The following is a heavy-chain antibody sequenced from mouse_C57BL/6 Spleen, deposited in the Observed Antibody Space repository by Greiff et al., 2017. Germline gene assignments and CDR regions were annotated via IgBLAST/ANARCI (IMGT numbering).Heavy chain of an antibody. J-gene: IGHJ1*03. CDR3: ARPREYFDV. CDR1: GFTFSSYA. CDR2: ISDGGSYT. V-gene: IGHV5-4*03. Sequence: EVKVVESGGGLVKPGGSLKLSCAASGFTFSSYAMSWVRQTPEKRLEWVATISDGGSYTYYPDNVKGLFTISRDNAKNNLYLQMSHLKSEDTAMYYCARPREYFDVWGTGTTVTVSS.